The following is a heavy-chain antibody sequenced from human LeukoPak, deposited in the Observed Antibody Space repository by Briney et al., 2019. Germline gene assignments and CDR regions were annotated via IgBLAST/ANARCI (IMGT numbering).Heavy chain of an antibody. V-gene: IGHV4-34*01. CDR1: GGSFSGYY. Sequence: SETLSLTCAVYGGSFSGYYWSWIRQPPGKRLEWIGEINHSGSTNYNPSLKSRVTISVDTSKNQFSLKLSSVTAADTAVYYCARVPYVRYSSGWYSDYWGQGTLVTVSS. D-gene: IGHD6-19*01. CDR3: ARVPYVRYSSGWYSDY. CDR2: INHSGST. J-gene: IGHJ4*02.